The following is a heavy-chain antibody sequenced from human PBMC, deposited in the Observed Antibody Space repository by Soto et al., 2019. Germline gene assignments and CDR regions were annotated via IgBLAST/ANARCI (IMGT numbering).Heavy chain of an antibody. CDR2: IYPGDSDT. Sequence: GESLKISCKGSGYSFTSYWIGWVRQMPGKGLEWMGIIYPGDSDTRYSPSFQGQVTISANKSISTASLQRSSLKASDPAMYYCARSPWFGELCPPNNNWFDPWGQGTLVTVSS. V-gene: IGHV5-51*01. J-gene: IGHJ5*02. CDR3: ARSPWFGELCPPNNNWFDP. CDR1: GYSFTSYW. D-gene: IGHD3-10*01.